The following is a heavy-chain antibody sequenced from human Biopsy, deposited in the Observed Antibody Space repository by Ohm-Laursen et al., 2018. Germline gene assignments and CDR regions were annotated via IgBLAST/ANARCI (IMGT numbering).Heavy chain of an antibody. D-gene: IGHD3-22*01. CDR3: ARWTPEYDSSRYYLDAFDI. Sequence: SETLSLTCTVSGGSLSSYYWSWIRQPAGKGLEGIGRIYSSGSTNYNPSLKSRVTLSMDTSKRQFSLKLSFVTAADTAVYYCARWTPEYDSSRYYLDAFDIWGQGTKVTVSS. J-gene: IGHJ3*02. V-gene: IGHV4-4*07. CDR2: IYSSGST. CDR1: GGSLSSYY.